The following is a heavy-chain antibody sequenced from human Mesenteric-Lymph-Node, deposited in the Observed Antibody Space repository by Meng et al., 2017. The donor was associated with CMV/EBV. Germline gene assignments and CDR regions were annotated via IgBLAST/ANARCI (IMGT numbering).Heavy chain of an antibody. D-gene: IGHD4-17*01. CDR2: VSKSGNT. CDR3: ARESGDRTDWFDS. Sequence: VPGDSISSPSYYWGWIRQPPGKGLEWIGSVSKSGNTFDNPSLKNRVSMSVDTSKNQVSLKLTSVTAADTAMYYCARESGDRTDWFDSWGQGTLVTVSS. CDR1: GDSISSPSYY. J-gene: IGHJ5*01. V-gene: IGHV4-39*07.